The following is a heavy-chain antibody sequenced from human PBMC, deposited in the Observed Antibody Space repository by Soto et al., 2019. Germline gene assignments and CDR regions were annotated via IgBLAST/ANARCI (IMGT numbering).Heavy chain of an antibody. CDR2: IYYSGTH. CDR3: ARVQMDTLYFDY. D-gene: IGHD5-18*01. V-gene: IGHV4-59*01. Sequence: SETLSLTCTVSGGSISSYYWSWVRQPPGKGLEWIGYIYYSGTHEYNPSLKSRLTISVDTSKNQFSLKLNSMTAADTAVYYCARVQMDTLYFDYWGQGTLVTVSS. J-gene: IGHJ4*02. CDR1: GGSISSYY.